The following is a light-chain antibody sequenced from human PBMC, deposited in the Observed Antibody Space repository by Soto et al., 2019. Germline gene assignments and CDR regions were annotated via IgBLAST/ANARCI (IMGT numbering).Light chain of an antibody. CDR1: QRVSSY. CDR3: QQRSNWPPGAT. V-gene: IGKV3-11*01. CDR2: DAS. Sequence: EIVLTQSPATLSLSPGERATLSCRASQRVSSYLAWYQQKPGQAPRLLIYDASNRATGIPARFSGSASGTDFTLTISSLEPEAFAVYYCQQRSNWPPGATFGPGTKVDIK. J-gene: IGKJ3*01.